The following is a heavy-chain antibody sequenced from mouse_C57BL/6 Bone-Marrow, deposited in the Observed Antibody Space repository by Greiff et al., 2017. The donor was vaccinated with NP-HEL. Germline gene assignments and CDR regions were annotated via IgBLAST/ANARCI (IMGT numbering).Heavy chain of an antibody. CDR3: AKRVYYGNQGYFDV. V-gene: IGHV1-85*01. CDR1: GYTFTSYD. Sequence: LVESGPELVKPGASVKLSCKASGYTFTSYDINWVKQRPGQGLEWIGWIYPRDGSTKYNEKFKGKATLTVDTSSSTAYMELHSLTSEDSAVYFCAKRVYYGNQGYFDVWGTGTTVTVSS. D-gene: IGHD2-1*01. CDR2: IYPRDGST. J-gene: IGHJ1*03.